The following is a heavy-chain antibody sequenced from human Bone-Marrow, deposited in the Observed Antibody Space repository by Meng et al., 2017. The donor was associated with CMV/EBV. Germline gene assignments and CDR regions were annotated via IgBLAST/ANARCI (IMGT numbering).Heavy chain of an antibody. CDR3: ARNYYWNGLDV. Sequence: GESLKISCAASGFTFSSYSMNWVRQAPGKGLEWVSSISSSSSYIYYADSVKGRFAISIDNAKNSLFLQMNSLGVEDTAIYYCARNYYWNGLDVWGQGTTVTVSS. CDR1: GFTFSSYS. J-gene: IGHJ6*02. V-gene: IGHV3-21*01. CDR2: ISSSSSYI.